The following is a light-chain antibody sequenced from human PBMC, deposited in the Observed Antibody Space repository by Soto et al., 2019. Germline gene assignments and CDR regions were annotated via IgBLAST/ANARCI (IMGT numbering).Light chain of an antibody. V-gene: IGKV3-20*01. CDR3: QQYGSSPNT. CDR2: GAS. Sequence: EIVLTQSPGTLSLSPGEGATLSCRASQSVSSRWLVWYQQKPGQAPRLLIYGASSRATGIPDRFSGSGSGTDFILTISRLGPEDFAVCYCQQYGSSPNTFGQGTKVEMK. CDR1: QSVSSRW. J-gene: IGKJ2*01.